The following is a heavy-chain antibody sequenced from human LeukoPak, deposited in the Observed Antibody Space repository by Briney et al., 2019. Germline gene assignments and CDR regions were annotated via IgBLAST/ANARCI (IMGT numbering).Heavy chain of an antibody. Sequence: GGSLRLSCAASGFTFSSYWMHWVRQAPGKGLVWVSRINSDGSSTSYADSVKGRFTISRDNAKNTLYLQMNSLRAEDTAVYYCARDSGIWDIVATPDDYWGQGTLVTVSS. D-gene: IGHD5-12*01. J-gene: IGHJ4*02. CDR2: INSDGSST. CDR1: GFTFSSYW. V-gene: IGHV3-74*01. CDR3: ARDSGIWDIVATPDDY.